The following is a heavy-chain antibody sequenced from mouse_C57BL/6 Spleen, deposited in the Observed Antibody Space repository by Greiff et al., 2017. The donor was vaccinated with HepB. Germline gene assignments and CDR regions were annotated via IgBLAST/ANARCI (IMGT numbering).Heavy chain of an antibody. CDR2: ISGGGGNT. CDR3: ARQGTVVATDWYFDV. Sequence: EVKLVESGGGLVKPGGSLKLSCAASGFTFSSYTMSWVRQTPEKRLEWVATISGGGGNTYYPDSVQGRFTISRDNAKNTLYLQMSSLRSEDTALYYCARQGTVVATDWYFDVWGTGTTVTVSS. CDR1: GFTFSSYT. V-gene: IGHV5-9*01. D-gene: IGHD1-1*01. J-gene: IGHJ1*03.